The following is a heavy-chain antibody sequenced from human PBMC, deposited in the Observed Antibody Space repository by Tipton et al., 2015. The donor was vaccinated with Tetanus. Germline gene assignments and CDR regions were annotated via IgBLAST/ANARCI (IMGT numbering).Heavy chain of an antibody. J-gene: IGHJ4*02. CDR1: GFTFSSYW. D-gene: IGHD6-19*01. V-gene: IGHV3-74*01. CDR3: ARGIAVAAPDY. Sequence: AASGFTFSSYWMHWVRQAPGKGLVWVSRINSDGSSTSYADSVKGRFTISRDNAKNTLYLQMNSLRAEDTAVYYCARGIAVAAPDYWGQGTLVTVSS. CDR2: INSDGSST.